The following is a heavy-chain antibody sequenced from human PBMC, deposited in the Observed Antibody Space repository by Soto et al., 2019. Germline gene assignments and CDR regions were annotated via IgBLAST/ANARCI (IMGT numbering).Heavy chain of an antibody. D-gene: IGHD6-6*01. J-gene: IGHJ6*02. CDR2: IDPSDSYT. Sequence: PGESLKISCKGSGYSFTSYWISWVRQMPGKGLEWMGRIDPSDSYTNYSPSFQGHVTISADKSISTAYLQWSSLKASDTAMYYCARLSGGAARSYYYYDMDVWGQGTTVTVSS. V-gene: IGHV5-10-1*01. CDR1: GYSFTSYW. CDR3: ARLSGGAARSYYYYDMDV.